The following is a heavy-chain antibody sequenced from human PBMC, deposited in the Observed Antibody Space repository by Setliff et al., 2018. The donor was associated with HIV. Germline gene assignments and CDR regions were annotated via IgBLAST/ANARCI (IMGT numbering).Heavy chain of an antibody. CDR1: GGSLSGFY. Sequence: SETLSLTCAVYGGSLSGFYWSWIRQPPGKGLEWIGEVNHSGHTNYNSSLKSRVTISVDTSKNQFSLKLSSVTAADTAVYYCARDRVVRGVITTYYYMDVWGKGTTVTVSS. J-gene: IGHJ6*03. CDR2: VNHSGHT. CDR3: ARDRVVRGVITTYYYMDV. V-gene: IGHV4-34*01. D-gene: IGHD3-10*01.